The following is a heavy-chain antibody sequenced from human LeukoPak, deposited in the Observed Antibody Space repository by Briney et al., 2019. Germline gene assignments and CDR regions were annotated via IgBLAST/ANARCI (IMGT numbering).Heavy chain of an antibody. Sequence: GVSLRLSCAASGFTFRNYWMGWLRQAPGRGLVWVANTKPDGSAEYHAASVRGRFTTSRDNANNLLHLQMNRLRAEDTAVYYCARDGGLNTNFDCWGQGTLVTVSS. CDR1: GFTFRNYW. J-gene: IGHJ4*02. CDR3: ARDGGLNTNFDC. V-gene: IGHV3-7*01. CDR2: TKPDGSAE. D-gene: IGHD2-15*01.